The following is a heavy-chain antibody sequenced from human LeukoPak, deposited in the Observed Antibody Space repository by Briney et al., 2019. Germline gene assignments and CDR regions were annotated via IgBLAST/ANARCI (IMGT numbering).Heavy chain of an antibody. CDR1: GYTFTSYG. J-gene: IGHJ4*02. Sequence: ASVTVSCKASGYTFTSYGISWVRQAPGQGLEWMGWISAYNGNTNYAQKLQGRVTMTTDTSTSTAYMELRSLRSDDTAVYYCARSTKQQLVLVYWGQGTLVTVSS. CDR2: ISAYNGNT. D-gene: IGHD6-13*01. CDR3: ARSTKQQLVLVY. V-gene: IGHV1-18*01.